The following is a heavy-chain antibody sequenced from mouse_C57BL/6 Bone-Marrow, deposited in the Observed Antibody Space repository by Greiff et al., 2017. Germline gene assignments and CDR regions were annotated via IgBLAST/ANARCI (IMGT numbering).Heavy chain of an antibody. CDR1: GYTFTGYW. V-gene: IGHV1-9*01. D-gene: IGHD1-1*01. J-gene: IGHJ1*03. CDR3: ARGGFHYYGSSPWWYFDV. Sequence: QVQLQQSGAELMKPGASVKLSCKATGYTFTGYWIEWVKQRPGHGLEWIGEILPGSGSTNYNEKFKGKATFTADTSSNTAYMQLSSLTTEDSAIYYCARGGFHYYGSSPWWYFDVWGTGTTVTVSS. CDR2: ILPGSGST.